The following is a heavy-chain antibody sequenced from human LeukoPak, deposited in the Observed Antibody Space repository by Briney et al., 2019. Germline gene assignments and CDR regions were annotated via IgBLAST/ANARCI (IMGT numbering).Heavy chain of an antibody. V-gene: IGHV3-23*01. D-gene: IGHD4-23*01. CDR1: GFSFNNYA. CDR3: AKDWTTVVTPKGYYFDS. J-gene: IGHJ4*02. CDR2: ISTTGGST. Sequence: GGSLRLSCAASGFSFNNYAMSWVRQATGKGLEWVSAISTTGGSTYYADSVKGRFTVSRDNSKNTLSLQMDSLRVEVTALYYCAKDWTTVVTPKGYYFDSWGQGTLVTVSS.